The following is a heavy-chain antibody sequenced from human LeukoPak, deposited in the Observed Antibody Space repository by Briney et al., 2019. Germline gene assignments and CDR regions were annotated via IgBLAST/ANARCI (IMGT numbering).Heavy chain of an antibody. CDR1: GYTFTGYY. V-gene: IGHV1-2*04. Sequence: ASVKVSCKASGYTFTGYYMHWVRQAPGQGLEWMGWINPNSGGTNYAQKFQGWVTMTRDTSISTAYMELSSLRSEDTAVYYCARAAYSSSDFDYWGQGTLVTVSS. J-gene: IGHJ4*02. CDR2: INPNSGGT. D-gene: IGHD6-6*01. CDR3: ARAAYSSSDFDY.